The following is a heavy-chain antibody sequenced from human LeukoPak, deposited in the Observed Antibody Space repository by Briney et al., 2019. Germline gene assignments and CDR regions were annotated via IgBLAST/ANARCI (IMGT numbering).Heavy chain of an antibody. Sequence: ASVKVSCKASGYTFTGYYMHWVRQAPGQGLEWMGWINSNSGGTNYAQKFQGWVTMTRDTSISTAYMELSRLRSDDTAVYYCARGASTYYYDSSSYYYWGQGTLVTVSS. CDR3: ARGASTYYYDSSSYYY. CDR2: INSNSGGT. CDR1: GYTFTGYY. V-gene: IGHV1-2*04. J-gene: IGHJ4*02. D-gene: IGHD3-22*01.